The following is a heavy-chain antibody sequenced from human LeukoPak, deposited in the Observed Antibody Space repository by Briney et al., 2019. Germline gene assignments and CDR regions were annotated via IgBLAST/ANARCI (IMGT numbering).Heavy chain of an antibody. CDR1: GFTFSTFA. Sequence: GGSLRLSCAASGFTFSTFAMIWVRQPPGKGLEWVSSISSTSSYIYYADSVRGRFTISRDNAKNSLYLQMNSLRAEDTAVYYCATGYSASKRSYFYYMDVWGKGTTVTVSS. CDR3: ATGYSASKRSYFYYMDV. V-gene: IGHV3-21*01. CDR2: ISSTSSYI. J-gene: IGHJ6*03. D-gene: IGHD5-12*01.